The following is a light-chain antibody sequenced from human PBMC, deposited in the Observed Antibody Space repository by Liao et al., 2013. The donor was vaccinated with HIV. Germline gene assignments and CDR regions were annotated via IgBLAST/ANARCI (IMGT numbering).Light chain of an antibody. CDR3: QAWDSITRV. V-gene: IGLV3-1*01. J-gene: IGLJ3*02. Sequence: SYELTQAPSVTVSPGQTASISCSGDKLGNRYSSWYQQRPGQSPVLVIYQDDKRPSGIPERFSGSNSGNTATLTISGTQAMDEADYYCQAWDSITRVFGGGTKLTVL. CDR2: QDD. CDR1: KLGNRY.